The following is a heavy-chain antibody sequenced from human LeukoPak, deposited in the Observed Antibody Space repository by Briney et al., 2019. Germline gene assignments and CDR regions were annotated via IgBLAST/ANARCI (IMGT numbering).Heavy chain of an antibody. Sequence: GGSLRLSCAASGFTFSNYAMHWVRQAPGKGLEYVSAISHNGGSTYYAHSVRGRFTISRDNSKNTLYLQLGSLRDEDMAVYYCARERRFWTSTSCYCFFDLWGKGNLVTVS. CDR2: ISHNGGST. CDR3: ARERRFWTSTSCYCFFDL. V-gene: IGHV3-64*01. CDR1: GFTFSNYA. J-gene: IGHJ4*02. D-gene: IGHD2-2*01.